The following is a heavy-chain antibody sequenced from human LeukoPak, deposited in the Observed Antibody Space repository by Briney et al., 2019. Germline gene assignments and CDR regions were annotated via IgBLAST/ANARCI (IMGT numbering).Heavy chain of an antibody. V-gene: IGHV3-53*01. CDR2: IYSGGST. J-gene: IGHJ4*02. CDR3: ARVAGRDYFDY. CDR1: GFTVSSNY. D-gene: IGHD6-19*01. Sequence: GGSLRLSCAASGFTVSSNYMSWVRQAPGKGLEWVSVIYSGGSTYYADSVKGRFTISRDNSKNTLYLQMNSLRAEDTAVYYCARVAGRDYFDYWGQGTLVTVSS.